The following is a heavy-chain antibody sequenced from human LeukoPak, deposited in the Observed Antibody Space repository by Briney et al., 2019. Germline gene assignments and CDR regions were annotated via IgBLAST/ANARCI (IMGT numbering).Heavy chain of an antibody. J-gene: IGHJ5*02. Sequence: PGGSLRLSCAASGFTFSSYSMNWVRQAPGKGLEWVSSISSSSSYIYYADSVKGRFTISRDNAKNSLYLQMNSLRAEDTAVYYCARDFHSDSSWFDPWGQGTLVTVSS. V-gene: IGHV3-21*01. D-gene: IGHD4-11*01. CDR1: GFTFSSYS. CDR3: ARDFHSDSSWFDP. CDR2: ISSSSSYI.